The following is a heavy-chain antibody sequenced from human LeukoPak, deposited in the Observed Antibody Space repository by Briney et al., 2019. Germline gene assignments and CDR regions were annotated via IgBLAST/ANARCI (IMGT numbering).Heavy chain of an antibody. J-gene: IGHJ5*02. CDR2: IYYSGST. CDR1: GGSISSGGYY. Sequence: PSQTLSLTCTVSGGSISSGGYYWSWIRQHPGKGLEWIGYIYYSGSTYYNPSLKSRVTISVDTSKNQFSLKLSSVTAADTAVYYCAIRGGIAAAGAFGFDPWGQGTLVTVSS. D-gene: IGHD6-13*01. V-gene: IGHV4-31*03. CDR3: AIRGGIAAAGAFGFDP.